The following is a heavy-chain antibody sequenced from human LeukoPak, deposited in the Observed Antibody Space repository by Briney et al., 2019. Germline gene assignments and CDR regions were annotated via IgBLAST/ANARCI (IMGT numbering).Heavy chain of an antibody. CDR2: FDPEDGET. CDR3: ATPPYCSSTSCHDY. J-gene: IGHJ4*02. D-gene: IGHD2-2*01. CDR1: GYTLTELS. V-gene: IGHV1-24*01. Sequence: GSVKVSCKVSGYTLTELSMHWVRQAPGKGLEWMGGFDPEDGETIYAQKFQGRDTMTEDTSTDTAYMELSSLRSEDTAVYYCATPPYCSSTSCHDYWGQGTLVTVSS.